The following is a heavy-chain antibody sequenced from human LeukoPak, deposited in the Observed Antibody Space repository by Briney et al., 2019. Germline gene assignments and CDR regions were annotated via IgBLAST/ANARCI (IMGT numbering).Heavy chain of an antibody. CDR3: ARRWNYGRNYYIDV. Sequence: SEPLSLTCAVYGGSFSHYYWSWIRQSPGMGLEWIGEINDSGTINYNPSLMGRVTISVDKSKNQFSLKLSSATAADTAVYYCARRWNYGRNYYIDVWGKGATVSVSS. V-gene: IGHV4-34*01. J-gene: IGHJ6*03. CDR2: INDSGTI. D-gene: IGHD1-7*01. CDR1: GGSFSHYY.